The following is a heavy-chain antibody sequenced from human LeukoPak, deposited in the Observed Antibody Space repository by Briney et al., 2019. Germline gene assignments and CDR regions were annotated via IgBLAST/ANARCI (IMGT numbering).Heavy chain of an antibody. CDR3: AIGGGIRTYFDY. CDR2: INPSGGST. Sequence: ASVTVSCKASGYTFTSYYMHWVRQAPGQGLEWMGIINPSGGSTSYAQKFQGRVTMTRDTSTSTVYMELSSLRSEDTAGYYGAIGGGIRTYFDYWGQGTLVTVSS. V-gene: IGHV1-46*01. D-gene: IGHD3-10*01. J-gene: IGHJ4*02. CDR1: GYTFTSYY.